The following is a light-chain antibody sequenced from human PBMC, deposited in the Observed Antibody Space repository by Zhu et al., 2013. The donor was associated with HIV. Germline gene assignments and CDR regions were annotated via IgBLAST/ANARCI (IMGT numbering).Light chain of an antibody. CDR2: GNN. Sequence: QSVLTQPPSVSGAPGQRVTISCTGSSSNIGAGYDVHWYQQLPGRVPKLLIYGNNNRPSGVPDRFSGSKSGTSASLAITGLQAEDEADYYCSSYTNKYIWVFGGGTKLTVL. J-gene: IGLJ3*02. V-gene: IGLV1-40*01. CDR1: SSNIGAGYD. CDR3: SSYTNKYIWV.